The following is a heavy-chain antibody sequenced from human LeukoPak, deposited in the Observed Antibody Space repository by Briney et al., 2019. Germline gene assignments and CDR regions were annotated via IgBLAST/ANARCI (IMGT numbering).Heavy chain of an antibody. CDR1: GGSFSGYY. CDR2: INHSGST. V-gene: IGHV4-34*01. CDR3: AGHIARDYVWGSYRGGAGFDY. D-gene: IGHD3-16*02. Sequence: PSETLSLTCAVYGGSFSGYYWSWIRQPPGKGLEWIGEINHSGSTNYNPSLKSRVTISVDTSKNQFSLKLSSVTAADTAVYYCAGHIARDYVWGSYRGGAGFDYWGQGTLVTVSS. J-gene: IGHJ4*02.